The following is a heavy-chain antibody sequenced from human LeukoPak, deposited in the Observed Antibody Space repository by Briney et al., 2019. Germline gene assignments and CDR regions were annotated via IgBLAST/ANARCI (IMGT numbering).Heavy chain of an antibody. Sequence: PGGSLRLSCAASGFTFSSYAMSWVRQAPGKGLEWVSYISSSSSTIYYADSVKGRFTISRDNAKNSLYLQMNSLRAEDTAVYYCARGPHTPVGYYYDSSGYGMDVWGQGTTVTVSS. J-gene: IGHJ6*02. CDR3: ARGPHTPVGYYYDSSGYGMDV. V-gene: IGHV3-48*01. CDR1: GFTFSSYA. CDR2: ISSSSSTI. D-gene: IGHD3-22*01.